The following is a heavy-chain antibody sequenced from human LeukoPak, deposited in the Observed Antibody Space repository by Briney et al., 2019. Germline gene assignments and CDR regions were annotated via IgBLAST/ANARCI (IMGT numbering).Heavy chain of an antibody. CDR3: ARERRLDYGDPFRGAFDI. V-gene: IGHV4-59*01. J-gene: IGHJ3*02. CDR2: IYYSGST. Sequence: PSETLSLTCTVSGGSISSYYWSWIRQPPGKGLEWIGYIYYSGSTNYNPSLKSRVTISVDTSKNQFSLKLSSVTAADTAVYYCARERRLDYGDPFRGAFDIWGQGTMVTVSS. D-gene: IGHD4-17*01. CDR1: GGSISSYY.